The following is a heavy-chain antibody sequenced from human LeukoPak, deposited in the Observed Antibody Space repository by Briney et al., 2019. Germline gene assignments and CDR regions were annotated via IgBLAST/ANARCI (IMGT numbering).Heavy chain of an antibody. D-gene: IGHD6-13*01. Sequence: PSETLSLTCTVSGGSISSYYWSWIRQPAGKGLEWIGRIYTSGSTNYNPSLKSRVTISVDTSKNQFSLKLSSVTAADTAVYYCARDKSSSPHYYYYYMDVWGKGTTVTVSS. CDR3: ARDKSSSPHYYYYYMDV. V-gene: IGHV4-4*07. CDR2: IYTSGST. CDR1: GGSISSYY. J-gene: IGHJ6*03.